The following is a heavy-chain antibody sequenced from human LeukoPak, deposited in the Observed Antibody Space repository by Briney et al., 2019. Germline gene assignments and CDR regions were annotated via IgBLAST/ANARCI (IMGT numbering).Heavy chain of an antibody. V-gene: IGHV3-11*01. CDR2: ISLSGSTI. J-gene: IGHJ4*02. D-gene: IGHD2-2*01. Sequence: SGGSLRLSCAASGFNLSDFYMSWIRQAPGKGLEWLSSISLSGSTITYAASVKGRVTVSRDNAKNSVVLHILSLRADDTAVYYCAREASCSSTTCYFDYWGQGTLVTVSS. CDR1: GFNLSDFY. CDR3: AREASCSSTTCYFDY.